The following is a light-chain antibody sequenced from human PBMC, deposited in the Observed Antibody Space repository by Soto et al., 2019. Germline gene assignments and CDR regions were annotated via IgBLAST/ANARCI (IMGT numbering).Light chain of an antibody. V-gene: IGKV1-39*01. J-gene: IGKJ2*01. CDR2: AAP. CDR1: QSISSY. CDR3: QQSDSTPYT. Sequence: DIQMTQSPSSLSASVGDRVTITCRASQSISSYLNWYQQKPGKAPKRLIYAAPSLQSGVPTRFSGSRSGTDFTLTISRLQPEDLATYYCQQSDSTPYTCGRGTKLEIK.